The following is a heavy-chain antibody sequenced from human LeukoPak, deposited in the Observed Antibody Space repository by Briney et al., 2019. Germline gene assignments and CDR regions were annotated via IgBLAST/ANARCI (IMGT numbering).Heavy chain of an antibody. CDR1: GFTFSRFS. CDR2: IDSSSRAI. J-gene: IGHJ4*02. V-gene: IGHV3-48*04. CDR3: AREDGDQFDY. Sequence: GGSLRLSCAASGFTFSRFSMNWVRQAPGEGLEWLSYIDSSSRAIYYADSVKGRFIISKDNAKNSLFLQMNSLRPEDTAVYYCAREDGDQFDYWGQGTLVTVSS. D-gene: IGHD4-17*01.